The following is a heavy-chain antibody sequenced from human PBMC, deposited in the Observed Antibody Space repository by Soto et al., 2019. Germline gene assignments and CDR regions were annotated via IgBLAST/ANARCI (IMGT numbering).Heavy chain of an antibody. Sequence: EVHLVESGGGLVKPGGSLRLSCAASGFTFTTYSMNWVRQAPGKGLEWLSSISSSSSYIYYANSVEGRFTISRDDAKNSLYLQMNNLRAEDTAVYYCARGEVNYYDSSGYTPFDYWGQRTLVTVST. CDR3: ARGEVNYYDSSGYTPFDY. J-gene: IGHJ4*02. CDR1: GFTFTTYS. D-gene: IGHD3-22*01. V-gene: IGHV3-21*01. CDR2: ISSSSSYI.